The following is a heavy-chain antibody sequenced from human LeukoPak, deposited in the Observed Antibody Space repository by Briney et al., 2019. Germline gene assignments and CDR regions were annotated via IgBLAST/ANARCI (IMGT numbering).Heavy chain of an antibody. Sequence: ASVRVSCKASGYTFTNYGISWVRLAPGQGLEWMGWISPDSGNTKYAQKLQDRVTMTTDTSTSTAYMELRSLRSDDTAVYYCARVPSGGYDILTNYYYYYGMDVWGQGTTVTVSS. V-gene: IGHV1-18*01. J-gene: IGHJ6*02. CDR3: ARVPSGGYDILTNYYYYYGMDV. D-gene: IGHD3-9*01. CDR2: ISPDSGNT. CDR1: GYTFTNYG.